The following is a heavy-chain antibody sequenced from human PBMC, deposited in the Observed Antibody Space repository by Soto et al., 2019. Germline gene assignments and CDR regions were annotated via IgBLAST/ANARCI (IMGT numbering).Heavy chain of an antibody. Sequence: PSQTLSLTCAISGDSVSSNSAAWNWIRQSPSRGLEWLGRTYYRSKWYNDYAVSVKSRITINPDTSKNQFSLQLNSVTPEDTAVYYCARGNKYCSGGSCYYYFAYPGQGTLVPVSS. CDR3: ARGNKYCSGGSCYYYFAY. CDR1: GDSVSSNSAA. V-gene: IGHV6-1*01. D-gene: IGHD2-15*01. J-gene: IGHJ4*02. CDR2: TYYRSKWYN.